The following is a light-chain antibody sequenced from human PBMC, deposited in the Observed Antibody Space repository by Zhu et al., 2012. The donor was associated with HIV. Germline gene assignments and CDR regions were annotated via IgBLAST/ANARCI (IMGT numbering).Light chain of an antibody. CDR2: SAT. CDR1: QDISSY. J-gene: IGKJ2*01. V-gene: IGKV1-9*01. CDR3: QQLNTYPPT. Sequence: DIQLTQSPSFLSASVGDTVTITCRASQDISSYLAWYQQKPGQAPNLLIYSATTLQSGVPSRFSGGGSEADFTLTINSLQPEDFATYYCQQLNTYPPTFGQGTKPGDQT.